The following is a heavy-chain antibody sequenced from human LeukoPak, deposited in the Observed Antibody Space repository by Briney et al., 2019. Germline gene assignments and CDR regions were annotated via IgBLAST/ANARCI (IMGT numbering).Heavy chain of an antibody. V-gene: IGHV1-69*04. D-gene: IGHD3-22*01. CDR1: GGTFSSYA. CDR2: IIPILGIA. Sequence: SVKVSCKASGGTFSSYAISWVRQAPGQGLEWMGRIIPILGIANYAQKFQGRVTITADKSTSTAYMELSSLRSDDTAVYYCARGPHERSGYPDDWGQGTLVTVSS. J-gene: IGHJ4*02. CDR3: ARGPHERSGYPDD.